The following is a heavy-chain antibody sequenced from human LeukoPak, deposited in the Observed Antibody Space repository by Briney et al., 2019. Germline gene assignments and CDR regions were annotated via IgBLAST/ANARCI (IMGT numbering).Heavy chain of an antibody. CDR1: GGTFSSYA. V-gene: IGHV1-69*06. CDR2: IIPIFGTA. Sequence: ASVKVSCKASGGTFSSYAISWVRQAPGQGLEWMGGIIPIFGTANYAQKFQGRVTITADKSTTTAYMELTSLNSEDTAVYYCVVSGYYYDWFDPWGQGTLVTVS. J-gene: IGHJ5*02. CDR3: VVSGYYYDWFDP. D-gene: IGHD3-3*01.